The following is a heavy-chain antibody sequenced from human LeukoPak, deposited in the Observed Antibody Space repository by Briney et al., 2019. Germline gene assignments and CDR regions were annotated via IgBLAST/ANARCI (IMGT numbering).Heavy chain of an antibody. CDR1: GGSFSGYH. CDR3: ARGSPMVGGVGLDY. CDR2: INHSGST. Sequence: SETLSLTCAVYGGSFSGYHWSWIRQPPGKGLEWIGEINHSGSTNYNPSLKSRVTISVDTSKNQFSLKLSSVTAADTAVYYCARGSPMVGGVGLDYWGQGTLVTVSS. V-gene: IGHV4-34*01. J-gene: IGHJ4*02. D-gene: IGHD2-8*01.